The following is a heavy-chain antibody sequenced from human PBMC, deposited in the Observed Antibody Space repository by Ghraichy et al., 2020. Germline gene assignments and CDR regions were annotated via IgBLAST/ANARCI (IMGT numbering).Heavy chain of an antibody. CDR2: ISNTNAI. Sequence: ETLSLTCAASGFYFSDYSMAWVRQAPGKGLEWVSYISNTNAIHYADSVKGRFTISRDNAKNSLYLQMNSLRDEDTAVYFCSRIVLRYSFYYYVLDVWGQGTTVTVSS. CDR3: SRIVLRYSFYYYVLDV. V-gene: IGHV3-69-1*01. D-gene: IGHD3-3*01. CDR1: GFYFSDYS. J-gene: IGHJ6*02.